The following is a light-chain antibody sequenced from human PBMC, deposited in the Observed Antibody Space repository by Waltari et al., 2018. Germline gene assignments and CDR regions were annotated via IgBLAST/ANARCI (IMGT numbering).Light chain of an antibody. Sequence: DIQLTQSPSFLSASVGDRVTITCRASQGTNNYLAWYQQKPRKAPNLLIYGTSTLQSGVPSRFSGSQSGTDFTLTISRLDPEDFAVYYCQQYGSPPRTFGQGTKVEIK. CDR2: GTS. CDR3: QQYGSPPRT. CDR1: QGTNNY. V-gene: IGKV1-9*01. J-gene: IGKJ1*01.